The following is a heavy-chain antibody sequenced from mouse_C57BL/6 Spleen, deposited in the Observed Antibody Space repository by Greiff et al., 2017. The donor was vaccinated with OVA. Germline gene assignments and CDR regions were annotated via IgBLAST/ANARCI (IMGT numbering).Heavy chain of an antibody. CDR1: GYTFTSYW. D-gene: IGHD1-1*01. CDR3: ALYYYGSWFAY. Sequence: QVHVKQSGAELVKPGASVKLSCKASGYTFTSYWMHWVKQRPGQGLEWIGMIHPNSGSTNYNEKFKSKATLTVDKSSSTAYMQLSSLTSEDSAVYYCALYYYGSWFAYWGQGTLVTVSA. J-gene: IGHJ3*01. CDR2: IHPNSGST. V-gene: IGHV1-64*01.